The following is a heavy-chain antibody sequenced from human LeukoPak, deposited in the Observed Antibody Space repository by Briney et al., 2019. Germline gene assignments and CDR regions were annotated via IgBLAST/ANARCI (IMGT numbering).Heavy chain of an antibody. J-gene: IGHJ6*02. CDR3: AKARRDYSYYFFGKDV. CDR1: GFTFSTYG. V-gene: IGHV3-30*18. Sequence: QSGGSLRLSCAASGFTFSTYGMHWVRQAPGKGLEWVATMSYDGTSEYFTDSVKGRFTISRDNSKNTLYLQMNSLGAEDTAVYYCAKARRDYSYYFFGKDVWGQGTTVTVSS. D-gene: IGHD2-21*02. CDR2: MSYDGTSE.